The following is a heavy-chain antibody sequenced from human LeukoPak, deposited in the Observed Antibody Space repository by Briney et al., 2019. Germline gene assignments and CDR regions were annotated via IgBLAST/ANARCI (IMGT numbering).Heavy chain of an antibody. CDR1: GYSFTSYW. J-gene: IGHJ4*02. V-gene: IGHV5-51*01. CDR2: SYPGDSDS. CDR3: VTRHYGSGSYYFDY. Sequence: GESLKISCKGSGYSFTSYWIGWVRQMPGKGLEWMGISYPGDSDSRYSPSFQGQVTISADKSISTAYLQWSSLKASDTALYYCVTRHYGSGSYYFDYRGQGTLVTVSS. D-gene: IGHD3-10*01.